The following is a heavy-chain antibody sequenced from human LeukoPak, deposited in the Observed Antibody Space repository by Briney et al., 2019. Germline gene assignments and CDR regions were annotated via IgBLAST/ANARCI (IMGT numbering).Heavy chain of an antibody. CDR1: GFTFSSYS. CDR3: ARDFVVVVAATLSGIRYGMDV. Sequence: GGSLRLSCAASGFTFSSYSMNWVRQAPGKGLEWVSSISSSSSYIYYADSVKGRFTIPRDNAKNSLYLQMNSLRAEDTAVYYCARDFVVVVAATLSGIRYGMDVWGQGTTVTASS. D-gene: IGHD2-15*01. V-gene: IGHV3-21*01. J-gene: IGHJ6*02. CDR2: ISSSSSYI.